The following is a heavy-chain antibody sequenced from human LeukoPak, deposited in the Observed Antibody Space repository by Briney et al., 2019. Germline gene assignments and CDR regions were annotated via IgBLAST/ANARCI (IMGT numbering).Heavy chain of an antibody. V-gene: IGHV1-2*02. CDR3: ARLPDSGVITPYYYYYMDV. D-gene: IGHD3-22*01. Sequence: ASVKVSCRASGYTFTGYYMHWVRQAPGQGLEWMGWINPNSGGTNYAQKFQGRVTMTRNTSISTAYMELSSLRSEDTAVYYCARLPDSGVITPYYYYYMDVWGKGTTVTVSS. CDR2: INPNSGGT. CDR1: GYTFTGYY. J-gene: IGHJ6*03.